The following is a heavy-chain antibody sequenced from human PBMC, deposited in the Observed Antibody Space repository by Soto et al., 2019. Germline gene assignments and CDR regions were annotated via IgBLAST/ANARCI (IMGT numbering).Heavy chain of an antibody. CDR1: GGSISSGDYY. D-gene: IGHD3-22*01. CDR3: ARGPGDSSGYSQEGWFDP. J-gene: IGHJ5*02. V-gene: IGHV4-30-4*01. CDR2: IYYSGST. Sequence: QVQLQESGPGLVKPSQTLSLTCTVSGGSISSGDYYWSWIRQPPGKGLEWIGYIYYSGSTYYNLSLKSRVTISVDTSKNQFSLKLSSVTAADTAVYYCARGPGDSSGYSQEGWFDPWGQGTLVTVSS.